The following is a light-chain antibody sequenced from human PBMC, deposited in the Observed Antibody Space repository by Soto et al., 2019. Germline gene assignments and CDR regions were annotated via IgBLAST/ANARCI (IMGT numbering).Light chain of an antibody. CDR3: CSYAGSNYYV. CDR1: SNVVGSYNL. J-gene: IGLJ1*01. CDR2: EGS. Sequence: QSALTQPASVSGSPGQSITISCTGTSNVVGSYNLVSWYQHHPGKAPKLMIFEGSKRPSGVSNRFSGSKSGNTASLTISGLQAEDEADFYCCSYAGSNYYVXGTGTKVPVL. V-gene: IGLV2-23*01.